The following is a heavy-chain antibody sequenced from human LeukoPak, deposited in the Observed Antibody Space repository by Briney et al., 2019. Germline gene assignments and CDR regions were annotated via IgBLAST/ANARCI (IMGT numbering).Heavy chain of an antibody. CDR3: ARDMTSRGGFAFDI. CDR1: GFTVSSNY. CDR2: IYSGGST. V-gene: IGHV3-66*01. D-gene: IGHD2-15*01. Sequence: GGSLRLSCAASGFTVSSNYMSWVRQAPGKGLEWVSVIYSGGSTYYADSVKGRFTISRDNSKNTLYLQMNSLRAEDTAVYYCARDMTSRGGFAFDIWGQGTMVTVSS. J-gene: IGHJ3*02.